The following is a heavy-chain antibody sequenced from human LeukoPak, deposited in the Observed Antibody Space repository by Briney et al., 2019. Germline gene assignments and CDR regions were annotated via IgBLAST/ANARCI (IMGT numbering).Heavy chain of an antibody. CDR1: GFTFEDYT. CDR2: ISWDGTT. Sequence: GSLRLSCAASGFTFEDYTMHWVRQAPGKTLEWVSLISWDGTTFYADSVKGRFTISRDNSKDSLYLRMDTLRSEDTAFYYCVKDLSYETSGSFFDYWGQGTLVTVS. CDR3: VKDLSYETSGSFFDY. J-gene: IGHJ4*02. V-gene: IGHV3-43*01. D-gene: IGHD3-22*01.